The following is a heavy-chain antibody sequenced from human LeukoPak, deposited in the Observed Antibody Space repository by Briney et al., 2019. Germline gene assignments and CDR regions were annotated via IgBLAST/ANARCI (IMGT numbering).Heavy chain of an antibody. D-gene: IGHD2-2*01. Sequence: GASVKVSCKASGYTFTSYDINWVRQATGQGLAWMGWMNPNSGNTRYAQEFQGRVTMTRTTSISTAYMELSSLRSEDTAVYYCARAYCSSTSCSNWFDPWGQGTLVTVSS. V-gene: IGHV1-8*01. CDR2: MNPNSGNT. CDR3: ARAYCSSTSCSNWFDP. J-gene: IGHJ5*02. CDR1: GYTFTSYD.